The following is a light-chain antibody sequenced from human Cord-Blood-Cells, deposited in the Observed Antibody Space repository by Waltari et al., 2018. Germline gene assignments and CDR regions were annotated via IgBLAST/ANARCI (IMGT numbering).Light chain of an antibody. V-gene: IGLV3-1*01. Sequence: SYELTQPPSVSVSPGQTASITCSGDKLGDKYACWYQQKPGQSPVLVIYQDRKRPSGSPERFAGSNAGNTATLTIRGTQAMDEADYYCQAWDSSTVVFGGGTKLTV. CDR3: QAWDSSTVV. CDR1: KLGDKY. J-gene: IGLJ2*01. CDR2: QDR.